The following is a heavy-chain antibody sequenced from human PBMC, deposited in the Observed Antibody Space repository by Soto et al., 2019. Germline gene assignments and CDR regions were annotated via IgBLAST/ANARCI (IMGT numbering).Heavy chain of an antibody. D-gene: IGHD2-2*01. J-gene: IGHJ6*02. V-gene: IGHV1-18*01. CDR1: GYTVTSYG. CDR2: ISTYNGNT. CDR3: GRDLYQSDFYYGMDV. Sequence: QVQVMQSGAEVKKPGASVKVSCNASGYTVTSYGISWVRQAPGQGLEWMGWISTYNGNTNYAQKLQGRVPMTTDTSTSTAYMEVRILRSDDKAMYYCGRDLYQSDFYYGMDVWGQGTTVTVYS.